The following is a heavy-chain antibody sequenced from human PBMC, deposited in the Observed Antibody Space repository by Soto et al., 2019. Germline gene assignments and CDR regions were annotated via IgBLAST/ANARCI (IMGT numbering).Heavy chain of an antibody. CDR1: GGSISSYY. CDR3: ARMDIVATIFDY. V-gene: IGHV4-59*01. CDR2: IYYSGST. J-gene: IGHJ4*02. Sequence: SETPSLTCPVSGGSISSYYWSWIRQPPGKGLEWIGYIYYSGSTNYNPSLKSRVTISVDTSKNQFSLKLSSVTAADTAVYYCARMDIVATIFDYWGQGTLVTVSS. D-gene: IGHD5-12*01.